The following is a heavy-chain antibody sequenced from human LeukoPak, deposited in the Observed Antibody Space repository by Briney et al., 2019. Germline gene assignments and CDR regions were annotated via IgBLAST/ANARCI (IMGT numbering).Heavy chain of an antibody. D-gene: IGHD6-19*01. CDR1: GYTFTSYD. CDR2: MNPNSGNT. CDR3: ARPRTRFYSSGWYGAFDI. J-gene: IGHJ3*02. V-gene: IGHV1-8*01. Sequence: ASVKVSCKASGYTFTSYDINWVRQATGQGLEWMGWMNPNSGNTGYAQKFQGRVTMTRNTSISTAYMELSSLRSEDTAVYYCARPRTRFYSSGWYGAFDIWGQGTMVTVSS.